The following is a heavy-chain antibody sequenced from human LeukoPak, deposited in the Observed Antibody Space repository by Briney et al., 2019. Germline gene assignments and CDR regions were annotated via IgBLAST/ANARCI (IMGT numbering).Heavy chain of an antibody. D-gene: IGHD4-11*01. CDR2: IYSGGST. V-gene: IGHV3-53*01. Sequence: EGSPRVSCAASGFTVSCNYMSWVRQAPGKGLEWVSVIYSGGSTSYADSVKGRFTISRDNAKNTLYLQMNSLRAEDTAVYYCGNHDYSDYYGGQGTLVTVSA. J-gene: IGHJ4*02. CDR3: GNHDYSDYY. CDR1: GFTVSCNY.